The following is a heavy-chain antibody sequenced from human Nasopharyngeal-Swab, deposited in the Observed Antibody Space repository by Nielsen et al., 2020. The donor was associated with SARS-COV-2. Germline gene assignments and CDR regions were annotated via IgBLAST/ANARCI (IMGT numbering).Heavy chain of an antibody. CDR3: AKEAGGGSSSGLDY. D-gene: IGHD2-2*01. CDR1: GFSFSNYA. CDR2: VSYNGGFE. Sequence: GESLKISCAASGFSFSNYAMHLVRQAPGKGLDWVAVVSYNGGFEHYADSVKGRFTIARDNSKNTLSLQMNSLRIEDTAVYYCAKEAGGGSSSGLDYWGQGTLVTVSP. V-gene: IGHV3-30-3*01. J-gene: IGHJ4*02.